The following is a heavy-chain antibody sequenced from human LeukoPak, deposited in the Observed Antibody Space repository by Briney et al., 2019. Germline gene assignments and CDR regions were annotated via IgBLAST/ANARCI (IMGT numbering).Heavy chain of an antibody. Sequence: GGSLRLSCAASGFTFSSYAMSWVRHAPGKGLEWVSAISGSGGSTYYADSVKGRFTISRDNSKNTLYLQMNSLRAEDTAVYYCAKDPESGSYYDDAFDIWGQGTMVTVSS. CDR1: GFTFSSYA. D-gene: IGHD1-26*01. V-gene: IGHV3-23*01. CDR2: ISGSGGST. J-gene: IGHJ3*02. CDR3: AKDPESGSYYDDAFDI.